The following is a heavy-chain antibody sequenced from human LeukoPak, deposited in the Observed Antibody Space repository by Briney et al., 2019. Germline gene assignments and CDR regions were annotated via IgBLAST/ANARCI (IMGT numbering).Heavy chain of an antibody. J-gene: IGHJ3*02. Sequence: SVKVSCKASGGTFSSYAISWVRQAPGQGLEWMGGIIPIFGTANYAQKFQGRVTITADESTSTAYMELSSLRSEDTAVYYCASVIAARTFLSAFDIWGQGTMVTVSS. D-gene: IGHD6-6*01. CDR2: IIPIFGTA. CDR3: ASVIAARTFLSAFDI. CDR1: GGTFSSYA. V-gene: IGHV1-69*13.